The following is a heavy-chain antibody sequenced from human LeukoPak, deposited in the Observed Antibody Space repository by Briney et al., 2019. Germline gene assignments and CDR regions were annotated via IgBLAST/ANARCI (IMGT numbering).Heavy chain of an antibody. CDR1: GYSFTSYW. J-gene: IGHJ4*02. D-gene: IGHD1-1*01. CDR3: ARHSPTSGTTFDY. CDR2: IYPGDSDT. V-gene: IGHV5-51*01. Sequence: GESLRISCKGSGYSFTSYWIGWVRQMPGKGLEWMGIIYPGDSDTRYSPSFQGQVTISADKSISTAYLQWSSLKASDTAMYYCARHSPTSGTTFDYWGQGTLVTVSS.